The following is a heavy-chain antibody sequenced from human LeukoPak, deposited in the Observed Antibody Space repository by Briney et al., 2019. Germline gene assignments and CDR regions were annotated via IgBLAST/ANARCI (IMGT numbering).Heavy chain of an antibody. CDR2: ISSSGSTI. Sequence: GGSLRLSCAACGFTFSDYYMSWIRQAPGKGLEWVSYISSSGSTIYYADSVKGRFTISRDNAKNSLYLQMNSLRAEDTAVYNCAKLVVPAAMRAFDIWGQGTMVTVSS. D-gene: IGHD2-2*01. J-gene: IGHJ3*02. CDR1: GFTFSDYY. CDR3: AKLVVPAAMRAFDI. V-gene: IGHV3-11*04.